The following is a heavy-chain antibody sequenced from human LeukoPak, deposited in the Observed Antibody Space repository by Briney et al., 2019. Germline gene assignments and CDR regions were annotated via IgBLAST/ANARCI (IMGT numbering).Heavy chain of an antibody. V-gene: IGHV3-23*01. J-gene: IGHJ4*02. CDR2: TSGRGDYT. CDR3: AKDPQENRSSWFIRYFDS. CDR1: GFTFSSYA. D-gene: IGHD6-13*01. Sequence: PGGSLSLSCAASGFTFSSYAMSWVRQAPGKGLEWVSATSGRGDYTYYADSVKGRFTISRDNSKNTVYLQMNSLRADDTALYYCAKDPQENRSSWFIRYFDSWGQGSLVTVSS.